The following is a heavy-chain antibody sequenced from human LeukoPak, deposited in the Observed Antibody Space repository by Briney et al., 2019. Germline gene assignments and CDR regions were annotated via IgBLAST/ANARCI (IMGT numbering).Heavy chain of an antibody. V-gene: IGHV1-24*01. CDR3: ATVGYCSGGSCYDY. D-gene: IGHD2-15*01. Sequence: ASVKVSFKVSGYTLTELSMHWVRQAPGKGGEWMGGFDPEDGETIYAQKFQGRVTMTEDTSTDTAYMELSSLRSEDTAVYYCATVGYCSGGSCYDYWGQGTLVTVSS. CDR1: GYTLTELS. J-gene: IGHJ4*02. CDR2: FDPEDGET.